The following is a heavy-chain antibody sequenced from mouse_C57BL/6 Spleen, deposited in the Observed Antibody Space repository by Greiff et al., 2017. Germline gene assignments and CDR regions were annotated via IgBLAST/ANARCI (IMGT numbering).Heavy chain of an antibody. Sequence: VQLQQPGAELVRPGSSVKLSCKSSGYTFTSYWMHWVKQRPIQGLEWIGNIDPSDSETHYNQKFKDKATLTVDKSSSTAYMQLSSLTSEDSAVYYCASLNWAEGFAYWGQGTLVTVSA. CDR2: IDPSDSET. V-gene: IGHV1-52*01. J-gene: IGHJ3*01. CDR1: GYTFTSYW. D-gene: IGHD4-1*01. CDR3: ASLNWAEGFAY.